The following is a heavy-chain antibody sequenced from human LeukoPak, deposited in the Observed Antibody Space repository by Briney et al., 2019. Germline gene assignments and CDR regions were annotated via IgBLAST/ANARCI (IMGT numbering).Heavy chain of an antibody. D-gene: IGHD4-17*01. V-gene: IGHV1-69*13. Sequence: GASVKVSCKASGYTFTGYYMHWVRQAPGQGLEWMGGIIPIFGTANYAQKFQGRVTITADESTSTAYMELSSLRSEDTAVYYCARLAERHDYGSPGPTVVDYWGQGTLVTVSS. J-gene: IGHJ4*02. CDR3: ARLAERHDYGSPGPTVVDY. CDR1: GYTFTGYY. CDR2: IIPIFGTA.